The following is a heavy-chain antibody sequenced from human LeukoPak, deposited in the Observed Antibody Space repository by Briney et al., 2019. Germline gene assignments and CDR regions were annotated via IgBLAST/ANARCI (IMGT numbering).Heavy chain of an antibody. CDR1: GFTFGDYF. J-gene: IGHJ5*02. CDR3: ARVSGVVIIGGHWFGP. V-gene: IGHV3-69-1*01. CDR2: ITGETIT. D-gene: IGHD3-3*01. Sequence: GGSLRLSCAASGFTFGDYFMSWIRQAPGRGPEWISYITGETITYYADSVKGRFTISRDNAKNSLYLQMNSLRAEDTAVYYCARVSGVVIIGGHWFGPWGQGTLVTVSS.